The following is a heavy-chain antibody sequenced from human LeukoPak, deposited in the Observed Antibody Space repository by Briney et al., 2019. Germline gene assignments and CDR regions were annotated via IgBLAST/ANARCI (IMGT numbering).Heavy chain of an antibody. J-gene: IGHJ4*02. Sequence: PGGSLRLSCAASGFTFSNYAINWVRQAPGKGLEWVSAISGSGGSTYYADSVKGRFIISRDSAKNSVYLQMSSLRAEDTALYYCAGGSAYHEWNFAYWGQGTLVTVSS. D-gene: IGHD2-15*01. CDR2: ISGSGGST. V-gene: IGHV3-23*01. CDR3: AGGSAYHEWNFAY. CDR1: GFTFSNYA.